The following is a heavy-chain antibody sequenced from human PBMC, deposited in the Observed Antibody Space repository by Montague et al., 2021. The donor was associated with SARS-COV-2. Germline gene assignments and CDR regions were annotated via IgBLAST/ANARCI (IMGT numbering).Heavy chain of an antibody. CDR2: FYSVGST. CDR1: GASVGSSD. CDR3: ARETMTADAFDI. V-gene: IGHV4-59*02. J-gene: IGHJ3*02. D-gene: IGHD1-14*01. Sequence: SKTLSLTCTVSGASVGSSDWGWIRQSPGKGLEWIGYFYSVGSTDYNPSLKSRATISRDTSKNQFSLKVRSVTAADTAVYYCARETMTADAFDIWGQGTMVTVPS.